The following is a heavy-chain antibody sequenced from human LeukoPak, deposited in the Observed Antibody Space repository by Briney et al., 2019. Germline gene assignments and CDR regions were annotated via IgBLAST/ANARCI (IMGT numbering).Heavy chain of an antibody. D-gene: IGHD2-15*01. CDR2: ISAYNGNT. CDR1: GYTFTSYG. CDR3: ARDLSGYCSGGSCSMPGY. J-gene: IGHJ4*02. V-gene: IGHV1-18*01. Sequence: ASVKVSCKASGYTFTSYGISWVRQAPGQGLEWMGLISAYNGNTNYAQKLQGRVTMTTDTSTSTAYMELRSLRSDDTAVYYCARDLSGYCSGGSCSMPGYWGQGTLVTGSS.